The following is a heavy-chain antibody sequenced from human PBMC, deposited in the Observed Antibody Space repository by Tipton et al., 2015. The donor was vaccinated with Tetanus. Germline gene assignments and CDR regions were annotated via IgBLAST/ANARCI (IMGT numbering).Heavy chain of an antibody. Sequence: LRLSCTVFGGSISSSTYYWGWIRQAPGKGLEWIGYVYSTGSASYSPSLSRRVTISIDTSKNRFSLKMTSVTTADTAVYFCARVEDLRSFVIDYWGPGTHVTVSS. CDR2: VYSTGSA. CDR1: GGSISSSTYY. V-gene: IGHV4-61*05. J-gene: IGHJ4*02. D-gene: IGHD3-10*01. CDR3: ARVEDLRSFVIDY.